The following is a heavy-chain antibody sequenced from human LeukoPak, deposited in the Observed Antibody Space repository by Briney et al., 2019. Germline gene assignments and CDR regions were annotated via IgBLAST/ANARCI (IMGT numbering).Heavy chain of an antibody. Sequence: GASVKVSCEASGYTLTIFGISWVREAPGQGLEWMGWISAYNGNTNYAQKLQGRVTMTTDTSTSTAYMELRSLRSDDTAVYYCARDFDHFYMDVWGKGTTVTVSS. CDR3: ARDFDHFYMDV. CDR2: ISAYNGNT. V-gene: IGHV1-18*01. CDR1: GYTLTIFG. J-gene: IGHJ6*03.